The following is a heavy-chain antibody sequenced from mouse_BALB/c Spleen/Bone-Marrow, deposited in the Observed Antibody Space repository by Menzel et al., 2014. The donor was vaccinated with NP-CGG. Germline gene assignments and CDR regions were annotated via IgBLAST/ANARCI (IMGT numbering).Heavy chain of an antibody. CDR2: IDPANGNT. V-gene: IGHV14-3*02. CDR1: VFNIXDTY. Sequence: EVKLVESGAELVKPGASVKLSCTASVFNIXDTYMHWVKQRPEQGLEWIGRIDPANGNTKYDPKFQGKATITADTSSNTAYLQLSSLTSEDTAVYYCARWEYYAMDYWGQGTSVTVSS. J-gene: IGHJ4*01. D-gene: IGHD4-1*01. CDR3: ARWEYYAMDY.